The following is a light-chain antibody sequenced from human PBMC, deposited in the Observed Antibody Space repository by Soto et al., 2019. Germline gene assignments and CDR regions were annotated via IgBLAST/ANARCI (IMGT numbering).Light chain of an antibody. CDR2: KAS. Sequence: DIQMTQSPSTLSASVGDRVTITCRASQTISSWLAWYQQKPGKAPTLLIYKASTLKSGVPSRFSGSGSGTECTLTISSLQPDDFATYYCQQTSSPPWTFGQGTKVDIK. J-gene: IGKJ1*01. CDR1: QTISSW. CDR3: QQTSSPPWT. V-gene: IGKV1-5*03.